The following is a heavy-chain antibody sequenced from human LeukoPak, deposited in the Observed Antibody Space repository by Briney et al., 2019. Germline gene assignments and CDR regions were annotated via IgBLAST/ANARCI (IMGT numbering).Heavy chain of an antibody. CDR1: GGTFSSYA. J-gene: IGHJ2*01. CDR2: IIPIFGTA. V-gene: IGHV1-69*05. D-gene: IGHD6-6*01. Sequence: SVKVSCKASGGTFSSYAISWVRQGPGQGLEWMGRIIPIFGTANYAQKFQGRVTITTDESTSTAYMELSSLRSEDTAVYYCARDLKSSSPGFDLWGRGTLVTVSS. CDR3: ARDLKSSSPGFDL.